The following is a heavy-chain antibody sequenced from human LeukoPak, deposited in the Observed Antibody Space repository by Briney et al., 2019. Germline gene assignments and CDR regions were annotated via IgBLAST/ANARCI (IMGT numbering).Heavy chain of an antibody. D-gene: IGHD2-15*01. CDR1: GFSFNNYG. J-gene: IGHJ4*02. V-gene: IGHV3-33*06. Sequence: GGSLRLSCATSGFSFNNYGMHWVRQAPGKGLEWVALICNDGTYKYYADSVKGRFTISRDNSKNTLYLQMNSLRAEDTAVYYCAKPTRGSGGSFLIDYWGQGTLVTVSS. CDR2: ICNDGTYK. CDR3: AKPTRGSGGSFLIDY.